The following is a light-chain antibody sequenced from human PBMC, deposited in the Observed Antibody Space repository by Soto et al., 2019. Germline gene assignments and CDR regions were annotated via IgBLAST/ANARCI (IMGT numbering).Light chain of an antibody. CDR1: QSVSSYY. V-gene: IGKV3-20*01. J-gene: IGKJ1*01. CDR3: QRCVSSPCT. Sequence: EIVLTQSPGTLSLSPGERATLSCRASQSVSSYYLAWYQQKPGQAPRLLIYAASNRATGIPDRFSGGGSGTDFTLNISGLEHEDFGVYYDQRCVSSPCTFGQGTKVDIK. CDR2: AAS.